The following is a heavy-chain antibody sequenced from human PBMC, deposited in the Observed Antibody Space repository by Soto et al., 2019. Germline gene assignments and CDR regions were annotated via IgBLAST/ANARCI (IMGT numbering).Heavy chain of an antibody. D-gene: IGHD1-1*01. V-gene: IGHV1-2*02. Sequence: ASVKVSCKASGYTFTGYYIHWVLQAPGQGLEWMGWINPNSGSTNYAQKFQGRVTMTRDTSISAASMELSRLRSDDTAVYYCARDPSGGWNDGEVQGNYWGQGTLVTVSS. CDR1: GYTFTGYY. J-gene: IGHJ4*02. CDR3: ARDPSGGWNDGEVQGNY. CDR2: INPNSGST.